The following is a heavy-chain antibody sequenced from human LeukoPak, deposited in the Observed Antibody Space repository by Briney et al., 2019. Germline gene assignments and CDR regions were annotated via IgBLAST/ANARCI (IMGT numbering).Heavy chain of an antibody. D-gene: IGHD3-16*02. CDR2: IYDSGST. CDR3: ARDHSRYIHGDSGWFDP. V-gene: IGHV4-31*03. Sequence: SETLSLTCTVSGGPISSGGYSWSWIRQHPGKGLEWNGYIYDSGSTYYNPSLKSRVTISVDTSKNQFSLKLSSVTAADTAVYYCARDHSRYIHGDSGWFDPWGQGTLVTVSS. CDR1: GGPISSGGYS. J-gene: IGHJ5*02.